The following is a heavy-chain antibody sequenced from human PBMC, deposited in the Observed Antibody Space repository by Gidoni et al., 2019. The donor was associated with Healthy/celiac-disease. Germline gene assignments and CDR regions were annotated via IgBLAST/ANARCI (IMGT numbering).Heavy chain of an antibody. CDR2: ICTSGST. CDR1: GGSISSGSYY. D-gene: IGHD3-10*01. CDR3: AREGRVGYYGSGSYSLFDY. J-gene: IGHJ4*02. Sequence: QVQLQESGPGLVKPSPTLSLTCTVSGGSISSGSYYWSWIRQPAGKGLEWIGRICTSGSTNYNPSLKSRGTISVDTSKNQFSLKLSSVTAADTAVYYCAREGRVGYYGSGSYSLFDYWGQGTLVTVSS. V-gene: IGHV4-61*02.